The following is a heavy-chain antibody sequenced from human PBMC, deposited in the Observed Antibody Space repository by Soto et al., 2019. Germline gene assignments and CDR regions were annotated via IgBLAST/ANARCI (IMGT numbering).Heavy chain of an antibody. Sequence: LRLSCAVSGFPFSDAYMTWVRQAPGKGLEWLGRIRTKTDGGTADYAAHVKDRFIVSRDDSKETLYLQMNSLRTEDTAVYFCNTGRCTNGVCDDYWGHGTLVTVSS. J-gene: IGHJ4*01. D-gene: IGHD2-8*01. CDR3: NTGRCTNGVCDDY. CDR1: GFPFSDAY. CDR2: IRTKTDGGTA. V-gene: IGHV3-15*01.